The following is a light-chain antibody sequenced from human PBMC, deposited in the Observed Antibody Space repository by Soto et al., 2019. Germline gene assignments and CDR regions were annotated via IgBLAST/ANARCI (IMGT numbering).Light chain of an antibody. CDR2: GAS. CDR1: QSVSSSY. CDR3: QQYGASAT. Sequence: EIVLTQSPGTLSLSPGERATLSCRASQSVSSSYLAWYQQKPGQAPRLLIYGASSRATGIPDRFSGSGSGTDFTLTISRLEPEDFAVYYCQQYGASATFGQGTKVGIK. J-gene: IGKJ1*01. V-gene: IGKV3-20*01.